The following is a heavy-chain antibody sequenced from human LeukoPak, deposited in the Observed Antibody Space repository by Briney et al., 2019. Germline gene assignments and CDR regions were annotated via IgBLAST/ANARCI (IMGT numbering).Heavy chain of an antibody. CDR3: ARDFYYGSGIDY. J-gene: IGHJ4*02. CDR2: INPNSGGT. CDR1: GYTFTCYY. Sequence: ASVKVSCKASGYTFTCYYMHWVRQAPGQGLEWMGWINPNSGGTNYAQKFQGRVTMTRDTSISTAYMELSRLRSDDTAVYYCARDFYYGSGIDYWGQGTLVTVSS. D-gene: IGHD3-10*01. V-gene: IGHV1-2*02.